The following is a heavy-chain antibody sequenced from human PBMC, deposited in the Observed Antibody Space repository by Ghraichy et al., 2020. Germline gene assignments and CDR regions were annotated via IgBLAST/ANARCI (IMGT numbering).Heavy chain of an antibody. Sequence: ASVKVSCKASGYTFTSYGISWVRQAPGQGLEWMGWISAYNGNTNYAQKLQGRVTMTTDTSTSTAYMELRSLRSDDTAVYYCARDRHYDTQTDAFDIWGQGTMVTVSS. CDR1: GYTFTSYG. V-gene: IGHV1-18*04. J-gene: IGHJ3*02. D-gene: IGHD3-22*01. CDR3: ARDRHYDTQTDAFDI. CDR2: ISAYNGNT.